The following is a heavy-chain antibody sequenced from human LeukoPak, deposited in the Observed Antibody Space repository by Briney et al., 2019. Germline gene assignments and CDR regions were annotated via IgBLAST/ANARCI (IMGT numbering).Heavy chain of an antibody. V-gene: IGHV3-23*01. Sequence: GGSLRLSCAAPGFSFTTYAMTWVRQAPGKGLEWLSTIGDTGGSTYYADSVKGRFTISRDNSQNTLFLQINSLRAEDTAIYYCAKSMSTTSRGFFDYWGQGALVTVSS. CDR2: IGDTGGST. CDR1: GFSFTTYA. CDR3: AKSMSTTSRGFFDY. D-gene: IGHD1-1*01. J-gene: IGHJ4*02.